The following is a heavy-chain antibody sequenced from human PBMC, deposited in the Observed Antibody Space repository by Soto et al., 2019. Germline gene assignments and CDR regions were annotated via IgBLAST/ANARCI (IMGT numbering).Heavy chain of an antibody. CDR2: ISGSGGST. D-gene: IGHD3-10*01. J-gene: IGHJ6*02. CDR1: GFTFSSYA. CDR3: AKAAGSGRARYYYYGMDV. V-gene: IGHV3-23*01. Sequence: QSGGSLRLSCAASGFTFSSYAMSWVRQAPGKGLEWVSAISGSGGSTYYADSVKGRFTISRDNSKNTLYLQMNSLRAEDTAVYYCAKAAGSGRARYYYYGMDVWGQGTTVTVSS.